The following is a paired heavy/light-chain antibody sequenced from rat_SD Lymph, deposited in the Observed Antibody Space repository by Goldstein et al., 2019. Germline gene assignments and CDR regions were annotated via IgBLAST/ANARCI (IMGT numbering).Heavy chain of an antibody. CDR2: ISSGSSYI. J-gene: IGHJ2*01. CDR3: ARQEQLRY. D-gene: IGHD1-5*01. CDR1: GFTFSNYG. Sequence: EVQLVESGGGLVQPGRSLKLSCVASGFTFSNYGMNWIRQAPGKGLEWVAYISSGSSYIYYAETVKGRFTISRDNAKNTLYLQMTSLRSEDTALYYCARQEQLRYWGQGVMVTVSS. V-gene: IGHV5-34*01.
Light chain of an antibody. CDR2: YTN. Sequence: DIQMTQSPSLLSASVGDRVTLSCKASQNIYKYLNWYQQKLGEAPKLLIYYTNSLQTGIPSRFSGSGSGTDFTLTISSLQPEDVATYYCYQYNSGWTFGGGTKLELK. V-gene: IGKV15S2*01. CDR3: YQYNSGWT. CDR1: QNIYKY. J-gene: IGKJ1*01.